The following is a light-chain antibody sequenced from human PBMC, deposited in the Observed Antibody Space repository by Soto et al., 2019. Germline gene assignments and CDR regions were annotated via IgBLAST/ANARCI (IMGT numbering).Light chain of an antibody. Sequence: AIQLTQSPSSLSASVGDRVTITFRASQGISSALAWYQQKPGKAPKLLIYDASSLESGVPSRLSGSGSGTDLTLTISSLQPEDFATYYCQQFNSYPITFGQGTRLEIK. CDR2: DAS. V-gene: IGKV1-13*02. J-gene: IGKJ5*01. CDR1: QGISSA. CDR3: QQFNSYPIT.